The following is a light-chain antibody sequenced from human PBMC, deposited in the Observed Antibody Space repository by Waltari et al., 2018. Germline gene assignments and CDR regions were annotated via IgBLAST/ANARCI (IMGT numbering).Light chain of an antibody. CDR2: EVI. CDR1: SSDVGNYNL. V-gene: IGLV2-23*02. Sequence: QSALTQPASVSGSPGQSITISCTGTSSDVGNYNLVSWYQQPPAKAPKLMIYEVIKRPSGVSNRFSGSKSGNTASLTISGLQAEDEADYYCSSYGSSSTVLFGGGTKLTVL. CDR3: SSYGSSSTVL. J-gene: IGLJ3*02.